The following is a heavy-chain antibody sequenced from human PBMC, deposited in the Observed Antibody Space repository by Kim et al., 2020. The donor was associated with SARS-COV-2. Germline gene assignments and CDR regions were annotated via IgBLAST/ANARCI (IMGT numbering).Heavy chain of an antibody. V-gene: IGHV4-59*13. Sequence: SETLSLTCTVSGGSISSKYWTWIRQPPGKGLECIGYIYYRGSTNYNPSLKSRVIMSVDTSKNQFSLNLTSVTVADTPAYYCARETEDTWLDAGFQETL. J-gene: IGHJ5*02. CDR2: IYYRGST. CDR3: ARETEDTWLDA. CDR1: GGSISSKY.